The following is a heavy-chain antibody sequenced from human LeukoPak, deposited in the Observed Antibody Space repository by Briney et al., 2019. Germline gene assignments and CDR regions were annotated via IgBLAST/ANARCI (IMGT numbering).Heavy chain of an antibody. CDR3: VLIVVVPAAARRFDP. CDR2: ISYDGSNK. Sequence: GGSLRLSCAASGFTFSSYAMHWVRQAPGKGLEWVAVISYDGSNKYYADSVKGRFTISRDNSKNTLYLQMNSLRAEDTAVYYCVLIVVVPAAARRFDPWGQGTLVTVSS. V-gene: IGHV3-30-3*01. J-gene: IGHJ5*02. CDR1: GFTFSSYA. D-gene: IGHD2-2*01.